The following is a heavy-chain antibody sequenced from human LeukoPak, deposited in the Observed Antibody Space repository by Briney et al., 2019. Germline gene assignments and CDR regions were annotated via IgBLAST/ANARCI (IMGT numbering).Heavy chain of an antibody. CDR3: ARVHYGDYAGY. CDR1: GFTFSSYS. Sequence: GGSLRLSCAASGFTFSSYSMNWVRQAPGKGLEWVSSISSSSSYVYYADSVKGRFTISRDNAKNSLYLQMNSLRAEDTAVYYCARVHYGDYAGYWGQGTLVTVSS. D-gene: IGHD4-17*01. CDR2: ISSSSSYV. J-gene: IGHJ4*02. V-gene: IGHV3-21*01.